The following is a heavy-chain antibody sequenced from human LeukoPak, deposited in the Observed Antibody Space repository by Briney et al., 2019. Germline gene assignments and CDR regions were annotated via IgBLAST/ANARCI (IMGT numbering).Heavy chain of an antibody. CDR1: GFTFSTDW. V-gene: IGHV3-74*01. J-gene: IGHJ5*02. CDR2: INSDGSAT. CDR3: ARVDGGTRFDP. D-gene: IGHD1-14*01. Sequence: GGSLRLSCAASGFTFSTDWMHWVRHAPGKGLVWVSRINSDGSATSYADSVKGRFTISRDNAKNTLYLQMNSLRAEDTAVYYCARVDGGTRFDPWGQGTLVTVSS.